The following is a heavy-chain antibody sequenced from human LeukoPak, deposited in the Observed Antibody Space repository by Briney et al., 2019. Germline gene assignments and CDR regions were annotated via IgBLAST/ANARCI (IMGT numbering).Heavy chain of an antibody. D-gene: IGHD3-3*01. CDR1: GYTFTSYD. J-gene: IGHJ4*02. V-gene: IGHV1-8*01. Sequence: ASVKVSCKASGYTFTSYDINWVRQATGQGLEWMGWMNPNSGNTGYAQKFQGRVTMTRNTSISTAYMELSSLRSEDTAVYYCARRKGFYDFWSGYYFDYWGQGTLVTVSS. CDR2: MNPNSGNT. CDR3: ARRKGFYDFWSGYYFDY.